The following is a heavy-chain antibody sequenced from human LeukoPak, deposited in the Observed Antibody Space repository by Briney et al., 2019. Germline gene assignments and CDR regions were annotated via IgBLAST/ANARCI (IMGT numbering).Heavy chain of an antibody. J-gene: IGHJ4*02. D-gene: IGHD2-15*01. V-gene: IGHV3-23*05. Sequence: GGSLRLSCAASGFTFSSYAMSWVRQAPGKGPEWISGIYVSGLRVDYADSVKGRFTASRDNSNNMAYLEMNSLTVEDTAVYYCLRGGGFDDWGQGTLVTVSS. CDR2: IYVSGLRV. CDR1: GFTFSSYA. CDR3: LRGGGFDD.